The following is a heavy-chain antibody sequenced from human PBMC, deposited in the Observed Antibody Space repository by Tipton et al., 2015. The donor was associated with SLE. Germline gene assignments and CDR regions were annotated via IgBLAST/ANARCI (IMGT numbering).Heavy chain of an antibody. D-gene: IGHD3-10*01. Sequence: SLRLSCAATGFTFSDYYMSWIRQAPGKGLEWVSYISSSGSTIYYADSVKGRFTISRDNAKNSLYLQMNSLRVEDTAVYFCAGDDYASGITWGQGTLVTVSS. CDR2: ISSSGSTI. V-gene: IGHV3-11*04. CDR3: AGDDYASGIT. J-gene: IGHJ5*02. CDR1: GFTFSDYY.